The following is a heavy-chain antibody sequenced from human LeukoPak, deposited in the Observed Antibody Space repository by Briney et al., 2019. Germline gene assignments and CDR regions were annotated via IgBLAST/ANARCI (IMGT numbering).Heavy chain of an antibody. CDR3: ARTVYDLRGQSLVPGLDS. CDR1: GFTFRIYE. V-gene: IGHV3-48*03. J-gene: IGHJ5*01. D-gene: IGHD6-19*01. CDR2: IGTIISTT. Sequence: PGGSLRLSCEASGFTFRIYEMNRVRQAPGKGLEWVSYIGTIISTTYYADSVKGRFTVSRDDAKSSLYLQMSSLRAEDTAVYYCARTVYDLRGQSLVPGLDSWGQGTLVTVSS.